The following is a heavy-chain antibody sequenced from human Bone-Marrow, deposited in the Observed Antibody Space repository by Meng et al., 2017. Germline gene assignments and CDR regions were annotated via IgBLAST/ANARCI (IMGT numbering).Heavy chain of an antibody. J-gene: IGHJ4*02. CDR1: GFTFSSCN. CDR3: ARDADWVIFDH. CDR2: INTDASST. D-gene: IGHD3-9*01. V-gene: IGHV3-74*03. Sequence: LTGAASGFTFSSCNMHWVRQTPGEGLVWVSRINTDASSTTYADSVKGRFTISRDDAKNTVYLQMNSLRAEDTAVYYCARDADWVIFDHWGQGALVTVSS.